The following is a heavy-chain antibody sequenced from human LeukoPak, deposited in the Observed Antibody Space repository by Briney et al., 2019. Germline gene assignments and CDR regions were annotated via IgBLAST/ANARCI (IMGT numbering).Heavy chain of an antibody. CDR2: IYSGGST. CDR3: ARRRITMVRGVEYGMDV. D-gene: IGHD3-10*01. Sequence: GGSLRLSCAASGFTVSSNYMSWVRQAPGKVLEWVSVIYSGGSTYYADSVKGRFTISRDNSKNTLYLQMNSLRAEDTAVYYCARRRITMVRGVEYGMDVWGQGTTVTVSS. V-gene: IGHV3-53*01. CDR1: GFTVSSNY. J-gene: IGHJ6*02.